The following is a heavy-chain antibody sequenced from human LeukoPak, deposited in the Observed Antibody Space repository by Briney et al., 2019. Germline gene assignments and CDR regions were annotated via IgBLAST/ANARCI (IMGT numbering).Heavy chain of an antibody. CDR1: GFTLSSYE. J-gene: IGHJ4*02. D-gene: IGHD4-17*01. Sequence: PGGSLRLSCTVSGFTLSSYEMSWIRQAPGKGLEWVSTISGSDNDTYYADSVKGRFSISRDNSKNTLYLQMNSLRAEDTAVYYCAKDPMTTVTTVDSDWGQGTLVTVSS. CDR2: ISGSDNDT. V-gene: IGHV3-23*01. CDR3: AKDPMTTVTTVDSD.